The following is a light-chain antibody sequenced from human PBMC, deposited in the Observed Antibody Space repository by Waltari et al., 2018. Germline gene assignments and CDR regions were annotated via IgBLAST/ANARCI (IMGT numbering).Light chain of an antibody. Sequence: DIQMTQSPSSVSASVGDRVTITCRASQGINNWLGWYQQKPGKAPRILIYAASRLHTGVPSRFSGSGSGTDFTLTISSLQPEDFATYFCQQANIFPLTFGGGTKVEI. CDR3: QQANIFPLT. CDR2: AAS. CDR1: QGINNW. J-gene: IGKJ4*01. V-gene: IGKV1-12*01.